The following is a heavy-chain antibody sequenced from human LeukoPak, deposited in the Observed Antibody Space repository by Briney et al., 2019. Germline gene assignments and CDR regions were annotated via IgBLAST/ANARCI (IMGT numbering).Heavy chain of an antibody. D-gene: IGHD3-22*01. V-gene: IGHV4-59*01. CDR3: ARGDYYDSSGYWLFDY. J-gene: IGHJ4*02. CDR1: GGSISSYY. Sequence: SETLSLTCTVSGGSISSYYWSWIRQPPGKGLKWIGYIYYSGSTNYNPSLKSRVTISVDTSKNQFSLKLSSVTAADTAVYYCARGDYYDSSGYWLFDYWGQGTLVTVSS. CDR2: IYYSGST.